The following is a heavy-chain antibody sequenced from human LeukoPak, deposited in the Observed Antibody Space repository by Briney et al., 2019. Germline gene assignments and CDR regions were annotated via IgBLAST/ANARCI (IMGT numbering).Heavy chain of an antibody. CDR1: GYTFTSYG. Sequence: ASVKVSCKASGYTFTSYGISWVRQAPGQGLEWMGWINPNSGGTNYAQKFQGRVTMTRDTSISTAYMELSRLRFDDTAVYYCARSASEAAAGEDWFDPWGQGTLVTVSS. V-gene: IGHV1-2*02. D-gene: IGHD6-13*01. J-gene: IGHJ5*02. CDR2: INPNSGGT. CDR3: ARSASEAAAGEDWFDP.